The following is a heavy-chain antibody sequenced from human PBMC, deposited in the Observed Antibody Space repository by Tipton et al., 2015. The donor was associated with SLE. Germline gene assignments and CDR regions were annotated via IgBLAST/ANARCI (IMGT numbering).Heavy chain of an antibody. Sequence: TLSLTCSVSGVSISDYFWTWIRQPPGQGLEYIGYNRLGSTNYNPSLKSRVTISIDSSKKQFSLNLTSVTAADTAVYYCARDVNRAFDIWGQGTMVTVSS. D-gene: IGHD1-14*01. CDR3: ARDVNRAFDI. V-gene: IGHV4-59*01. J-gene: IGHJ3*02. CDR1: GVSISDYF. CDR2: NRLGST.